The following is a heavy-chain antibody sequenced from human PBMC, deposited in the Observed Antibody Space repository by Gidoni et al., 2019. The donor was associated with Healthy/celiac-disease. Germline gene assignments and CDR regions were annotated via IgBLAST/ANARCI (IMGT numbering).Heavy chain of an antibody. V-gene: IGHV3-23*04. CDR2: IGGSGGST. Sequence: EVQLVESGGGLVQPGGSLRLSCAASGFTFSSYAMSWVRQAPGKGLELVSAIGGSGGSTYYADSVKGRFTISRDNSKNTLYLQMNSLRAEDTAVYYCAKVKYYYDSSGYLFDYWGQGTLVTVSS. CDR1: GFTFSSYA. J-gene: IGHJ4*02. CDR3: AKVKYYYDSSGYLFDY. D-gene: IGHD3-22*01.